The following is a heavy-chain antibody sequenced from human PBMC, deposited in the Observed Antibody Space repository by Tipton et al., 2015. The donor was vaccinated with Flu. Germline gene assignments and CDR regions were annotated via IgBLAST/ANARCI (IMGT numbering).Heavy chain of an antibody. CDR2: IYYSGST. D-gene: IGHD6-6*01. V-gene: IGHV4-59*01. CDR1: GGSISSYY. J-gene: IGHJ4*02. Sequence: TLSLTCNVSGGSISSYYWSWIRQPPGKGLEWIGYIYYSGSTNYNPSLKSRVTISVDTSKTQFSLNLSSVSAADTAVYYCARGRSYSSARLDYWGQGTLVTVSS. CDR3: ARGRSYSSARLDY.